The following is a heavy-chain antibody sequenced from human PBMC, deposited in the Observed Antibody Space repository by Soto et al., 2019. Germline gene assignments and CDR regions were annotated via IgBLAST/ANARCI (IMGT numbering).Heavy chain of an antibody. CDR2: LYYSGSS. D-gene: IGHD6-19*01. CDR1: RGSISRYS. CDR3: VGSPGGLGWFDP. J-gene: IGHJ5*02. V-gene: IGHV4-59*08. Sequence: SETLSLTCTVSRGSISRYSFSWFRQPPGKGLEWIGYLYYSGSSTYNPSLRSRVTISVDTPKNQISLKLNSVTAADTAGYFCVGSPGGLGWFDPWGLGIPVTVS.